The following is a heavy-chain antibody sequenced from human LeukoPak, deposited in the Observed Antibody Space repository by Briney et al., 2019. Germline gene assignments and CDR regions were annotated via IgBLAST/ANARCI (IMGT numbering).Heavy chain of an antibody. Sequence: GGSLRLSCTASGFTFGDYAMSWVRQAPGKGLEWVGFIRSKAYGGTTEYAASVKGRFTISRDDSKSIAYLQMNSLKTEDTAVYYCTRAATLRYCSSTSCFHFDYWGQGTLVTVSS. J-gene: IGHJ4*02. CDR1: GFTFGDYA. V-gene: IGHV3-49*04. D-gene: IGHD2-2*01. CDR2: IRSKAYGGTT. CDR3: TRAATLRYCSSTSCFHFDY.